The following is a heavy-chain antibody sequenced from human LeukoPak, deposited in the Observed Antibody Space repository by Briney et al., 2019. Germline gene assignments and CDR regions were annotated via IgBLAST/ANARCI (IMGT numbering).Heavy chain of an antibody. V-gene: IGHV1-69-2*01. D-gene: IGHD3-22*01. CDR2: VDPEDGET. J-gene: IGHJ4*02. CDR3: ATGASRLGDSSGYSAHFDY. Sequence: ASVKISCKVSGYTFTDYYMHWVPQAPGKGLEWMGLVDPEDGETIYAEKFQGRVTITADTSTDTAYMELSSLRSEDTAVYYCATGASRLGDSSGYSAHFDYWGQGTLVTVSS. CDR1: GYTFTDYY.